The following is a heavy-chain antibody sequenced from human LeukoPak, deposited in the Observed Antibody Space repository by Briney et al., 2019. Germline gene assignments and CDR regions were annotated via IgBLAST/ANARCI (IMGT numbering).Heavy chain of an antibody. CDR1: GFTFSSYA. CDR2: ISASGGST. Sequence: GGSLRLSCAASGFTFSSYAMSWVRQAPGKGLEWVSGISASGGSTYYADSVKGRLTISRDNSKNTLYLQMNSLRADDTAVYYCAKGGYGSVFDYWGQGTLVTVSS. V-gene: IGHV3-23*01. D-gene: IGHD5-12*01. CDR3: AKGGYGSVFDY. J-gene: IGHJ4*02.